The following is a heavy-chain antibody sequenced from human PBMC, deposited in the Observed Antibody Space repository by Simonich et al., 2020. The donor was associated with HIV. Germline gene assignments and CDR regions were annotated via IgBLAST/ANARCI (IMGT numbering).Heavy chain of an antibody. D-gene: IGHD6-6*01. CDR2: ISWNSGSI. Sequence: EVQLVESGGGLVQPGRSLRLSCAASGFTFDDYAMHWVRQAPGKGLGWVSGISWNSGSISYADSVKGRFTISRDNAKNSLYLQMNSLRAEDMALYYCAKDRYSSSSGSFDYWGQGTLVTVSS. CDR3: AKDRYSSSSGSFDY. V-gene: IGHV3-9*03. J-gene: IGHJ4*02. CDR1: GFTFDDYA.